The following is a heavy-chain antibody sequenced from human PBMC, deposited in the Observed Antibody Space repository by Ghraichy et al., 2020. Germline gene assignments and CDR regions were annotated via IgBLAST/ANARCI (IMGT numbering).Heavy chain of an antibody. CDR3: ATGFAPGTGGNTH. D-gene: IGHD2-8*02. CDR2: INSDGSST. J-gene: IGHJ4*02. V-gene: IGHV3-74*01. Sequence: GGSLRLSCAASGFTLSSYWMHWVRQAPGKGLVWVSRINSDGSSTNYADSVQGRFTISRDNTKNTLYLQMNSLRAEDTAVYYCATGFAPGTGGNTHWGQGTLVTVSS. CDR1: GFTLSSYW.